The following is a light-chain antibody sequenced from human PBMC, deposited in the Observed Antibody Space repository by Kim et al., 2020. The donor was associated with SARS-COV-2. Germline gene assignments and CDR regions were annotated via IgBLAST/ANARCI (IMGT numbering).Light chain of an antibody. CDR3: QTWGTGILHWV. V-gene: IGLV4-69*01. J-gene: IGLJ3*02. Sequence: QLVLTQSPSASASLGASVKLTCTLSSGHSSYAIAWHQQQPEKGPRYLMKLNSDGSHSKGDGIPDRFSGSSSGAERYLTISSLQSEDEADYYCQTWGTGILHWVFGGGTKLTVL. CDR1: SGHSSYA. CDR2: LNSDGSH.